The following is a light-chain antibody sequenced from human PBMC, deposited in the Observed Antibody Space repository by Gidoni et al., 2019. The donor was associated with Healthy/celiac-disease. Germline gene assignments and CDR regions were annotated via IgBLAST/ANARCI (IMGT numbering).Light chain of an antibody. CDR2: WAS. CDR1: QSVLYSSNNKNY. V-gene: IGKV4-1*01. Sequence: DIVMTQSPDSLAVSRGERATINCKSSQSVLYSSNNKNYLAWYQQKPGQPPKLLIYWASTRESGVPDRFSGSGSGTDFTLTISSLQAEDVAVYYCQQYYSTPPVTFVPGTKVDIK. CDR3: QQYYSTPPVT. J-gene: IGKJ3*01.